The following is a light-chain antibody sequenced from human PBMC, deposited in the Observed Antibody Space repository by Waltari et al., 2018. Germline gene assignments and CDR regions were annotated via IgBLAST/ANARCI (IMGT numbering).Light chain of an antibody. CDR3: QQRSNWPPWT. J-gene: IGKJ1*01. Sequence: EIVLTQSPATLSLSPGERATLSCRASQSVSSYLAWYQQKPGQAPRILIYDASNRATGIPSRFIGSGSGTDFSLTICSLEPEDFAVYYCQQRSNWPPWTFGQGTKVEIK. V-gene: IGKV3-11*01. CDR1: QSVSSY. CDR2: DAS.